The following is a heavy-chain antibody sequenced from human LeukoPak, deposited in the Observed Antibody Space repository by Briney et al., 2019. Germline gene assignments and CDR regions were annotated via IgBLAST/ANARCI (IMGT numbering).Heavy chain of an antibody. CDR1: GYTFTSYY. Sequence: ASVKVSCKASGYTFTSYYMHWVRQAPGQGLEWMGIINPSGGSTSYAQKFQGRVTMTRDTSTSTAYMELSSLRSEDTAVYYCARDFLNYYDSSGYTDYWGQGTLVTVSS. D-gene: IGHD3-22*01. CDR3: ARDFLNYYDSSGYTDY. J-gene: IGHJ4*02. CDR2: INPSGGST. V-gene: IGHV1-46*01.